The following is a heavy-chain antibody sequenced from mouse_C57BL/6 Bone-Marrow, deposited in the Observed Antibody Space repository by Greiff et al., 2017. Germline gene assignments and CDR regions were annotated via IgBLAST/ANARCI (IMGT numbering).Heavy chain of an antibody. CDR2: IYPGGGYT. V-gene: IGHV1-63*01. CDR3: ARSLYYGYDWYFDV. D-gene: IGHD2-2*01. CDR1: GYTFTNYW. Sequence: VKLMESGAELVRPGTSVKMSCKASGYTFTNYWIGWAKQRPGHGLEWIGDIYPGGGYTNYNEKFKGKATLTADKSSSTAYMQFSSLTSEDSAIYYCARSLYYGYDWYFDVWGTGTTVTVSS. J-gene: IGHJ1*03.